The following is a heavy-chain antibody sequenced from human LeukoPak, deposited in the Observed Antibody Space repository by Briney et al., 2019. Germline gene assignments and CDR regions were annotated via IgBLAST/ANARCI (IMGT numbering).Heavy chain of an antibody. J-gene: IGHJ6*03. CDR1: GYTFTSYG. Sequence: GASVKVSCKASGYTFTSYGISWVRQAPGQGLEWMGWISAYNGNTNYAQKLQGRVTMTTDTSTSTAYMELKSLRSDDTAVYYCARDSILVIYPYMDVWGKGTTVTISS. V-gene: IGHV1-18*01. D-gene: IGHD3-9*01. CDR2: ISAYNGNT. CDR3: ARDSILVIYPYMDV.